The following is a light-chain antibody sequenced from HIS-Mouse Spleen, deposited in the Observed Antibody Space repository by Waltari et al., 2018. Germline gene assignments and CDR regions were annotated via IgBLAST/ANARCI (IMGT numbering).Light chain of an antibody. CDR3: YSTDSSGNHRV. CDR2: EDS. CDR1: ALPKKY. V-gene: IGLV3-10*01. Sequence: SYELTQPPSVSVSPGQTARTTCSGEALPKKYAYSYQQKSGQAPVLVIYEDSKRPSGIPGRFSGSSSGTMATLTISGAQVEDEADYYCYSTDSSGNHRVFGGGTKLTVL. J-gene: IGLJ2*01.